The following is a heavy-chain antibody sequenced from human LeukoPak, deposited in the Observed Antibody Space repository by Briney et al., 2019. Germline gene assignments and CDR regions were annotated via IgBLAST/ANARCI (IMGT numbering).Heavy chain of an antibody. V-gene: IGHV3-30*18. Sequence: GGSLRLSCAASGFTFSSYGMHWVRQAPGKGLEWVAVISYDGSNKYYADSVKGRFTISRDNSKNTLYLQMNSLRAEDTAVYYCAKDQNRGGYDSIVDYWGQGTLVTVSS. CDR1: GFTFSSYG. CDR3: AKDQNRGGYDSIVDY. J-gene: IGHJ4*02. D-gene: IGHD5-12*01. CDR2: ISYDGSNK.